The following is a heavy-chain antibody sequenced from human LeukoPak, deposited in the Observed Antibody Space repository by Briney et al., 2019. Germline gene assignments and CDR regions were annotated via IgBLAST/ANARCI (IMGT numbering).Heavy chain of an antibody. V-gene: IGHV2-5*02. J-gene: IGHJ5*02. Sequence: SGPTLVKPTQTLTLTCTFSVFSLSATGVGGGWIRQPPGKAPEWLSLIYSDGDDRYTPSLKSRLTITKDTPKNQVVLIMTNMHPVATATYYCVRLNGYPRRWFDPWGQGTLVTVSS. CDR2: IYSDGDD. CDR1: VFSLSATGVG. D-gene: IGHD3-22*01. CDR3: VRLNGYPRRWFDP.